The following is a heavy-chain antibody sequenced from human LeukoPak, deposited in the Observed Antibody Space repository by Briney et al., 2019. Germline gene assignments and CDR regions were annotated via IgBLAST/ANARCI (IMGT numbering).Heavy chain of an antibody. D-gene: IGHD6-19*01. CDR1: GYTFTSYD. J-gene: IGHJ4*02. Sequence: GASVKVSCKASGYTFTSYDINWVRQATGQGLEWMGWMNPNSGNTGYAQKFQGRVTMTRDTSISTAYMELSRLRSDDTAVYYCARGPSGYSSGWYVVGVDYWGQGTLVTVSS. CDR3: ARGPSGYSSGWYVVGVDY. CDR2: MNPNSGNT. V-gene: IGHV1-8*01.